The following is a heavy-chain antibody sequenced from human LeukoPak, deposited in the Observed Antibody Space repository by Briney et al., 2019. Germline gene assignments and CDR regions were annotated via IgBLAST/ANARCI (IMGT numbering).Heavy chain of an antibody. CDR1: GFTFTTYW. D-gene: IGHD6-19*01. V-gene: IGHV3-7*01. CDR2: IKQDGSVK. Sequence: GGSLRLSCEASGFTFTTYWMGWVRQAPGKGLEWVASIKQDGSVKYYVDSVKGRFTISRDNAKNSLYLQMNSLRAEDTAVYYCARGRGQWLGPYFDYWGQGTLVTVSS. CDR3: ARGRGQWLGPYFDY. J-gene: IGHJ4*02.